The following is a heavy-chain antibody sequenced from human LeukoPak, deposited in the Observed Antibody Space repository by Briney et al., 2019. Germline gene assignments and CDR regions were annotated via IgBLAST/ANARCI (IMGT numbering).Heavy chain of an antibody. CDR2: TYTSGST. Sequence: PSETLSLTCTVSGGSISSYYWSWIRQPAGKGLEWIGRTYTSGSTNYNHSLKSRVTMSVDTSKNQFSLKLSSVAAADTAVYYCAGYPYYYGSGSYYDFDYWGQGTLVTVSS. V-gene: IGHV4-4*07. J-gene: IGHJ4*02. D-gene: IGHD3-10*01. CDR3: AGYPYYYGSGSYYDFDY. CDR1: GGSISSYY.